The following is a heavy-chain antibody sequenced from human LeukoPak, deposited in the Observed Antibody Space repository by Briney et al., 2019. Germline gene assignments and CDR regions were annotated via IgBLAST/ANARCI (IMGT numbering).Heavy chain of an antibody. Sequence: PGGSLILSCSTSGLPFSSYIMNSVRQAPGKGLEWVSSISCCSSFIYYADSVKGRFTISKDNAKNSLYLQMNSLSTEDTAVYYCAREVGDSSSWYRFEYFQHWGQGTLVSVSS. CDR1: GLPFSSYI. J-gene: IGHJ1*01. CDR2: ISCCSSFI. CDR3: AREVGDSSSWYRFEYFQH. D-gene: IGHD6-13*01. V-gene: IGHV3-21*01.